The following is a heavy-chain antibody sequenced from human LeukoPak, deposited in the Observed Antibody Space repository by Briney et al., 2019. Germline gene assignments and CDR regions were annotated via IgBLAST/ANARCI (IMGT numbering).Heavy chain of an antibody. J-gene: IGHJ4*02. V-gene: IGHV3-48*04. D-gene: IGHD3-3*01. CDR2: INSGSSDK. CDR1: GLTFSLYA. CDR3: ARDTYEPGLIDF. Sequence: QPGGSLRLSCAASGLTFSLYAMNWVRQAPGKGLEWVSYINSGSSDKHYTESVRGRFTIYRDNAKKTLYLQMNSLRAEDTAVYFCARDTYEPGLIDFWGQGTLVSVSS.